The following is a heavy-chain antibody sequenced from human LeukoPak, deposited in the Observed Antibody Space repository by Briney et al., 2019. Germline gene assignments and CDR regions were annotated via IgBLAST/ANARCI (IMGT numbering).Heavy chain of an antibody. CDR3: ARGYCSGGSCYRYYFDY. J-gene: IGHJ4*02. D-gene: IGHD2-15*01. CDR1: GGSISRGDYY. Sequence: SQTLTLICTVSGGSISRGDYYWSWIRQPPGKGLEWIGYIYYSGSTYYNPSLKSRVTISVDTSKNQFSLKLSSVTAADTAVYYCARGYCSGGSCYRYYFDYWGQGTLVTVSS. CDR2: IYYSGST. V-gene: IGHV4-30-4*01.